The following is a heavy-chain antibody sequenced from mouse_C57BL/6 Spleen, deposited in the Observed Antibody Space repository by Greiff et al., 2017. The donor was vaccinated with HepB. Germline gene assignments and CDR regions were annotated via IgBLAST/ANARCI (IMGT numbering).Heavy chain of an antibody. J-gene: IGHJ3*01. V-gene: IGHV1-64*01. Sequence: QVQLQQSGAELVKPGASVKLSCKASGYTFTSYWMHWVKQRPGQGLEWIGMIHPNSGSTNYNEKFKSKATLTVDKSSSTAYMQLSSLTSEDSAVYYCARRGMVTGFAYWGQGTLVTVSA. CDR1: GYTFTSYW. D-gene: IGHD2-2*01. CDR3: ARRGMVTGFAY. CDR2: IHPNSGST.